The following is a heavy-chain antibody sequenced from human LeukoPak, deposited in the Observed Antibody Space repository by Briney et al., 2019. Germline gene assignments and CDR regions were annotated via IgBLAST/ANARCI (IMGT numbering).Heavy chain of an antibody. D-gene: IGHD5-24*01. CDR2: INPNSGGT. CDR3: ASVLEMATITPDY. V-gene: IGHV1-2*02. J-gene: IGHJ4*02. Sequence: ASVKVSCKASGYTFTGYYMHWVRQAPGQGLEWTGWINPNSGGTNYAQKFQGRVTMTRDTSISTAYMELSRLRSDDTAVYYCASVLEMATITPDYWGQGTLVTVSS. CDR1: GYTFTGYY.